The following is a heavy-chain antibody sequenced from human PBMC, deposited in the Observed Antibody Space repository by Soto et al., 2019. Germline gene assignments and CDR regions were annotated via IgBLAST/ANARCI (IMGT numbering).Heavy chain of an antibody. CDR2: ISYDGSNK. D-gene: IGHD3-22*01. CDR3: ARELDSSGYYEFDY. V-gene: IGHV3-30-3*01. J-gene: IGHJ4*02. CDR1: GFTFSSYA. Sequence: GGSLRLSCAASGFTFSSYAMHWVRQAPGKGLEWVAVISYDGSNKYYADSVKGRFTISRDNSKNTLYLQMNSLRAEDTAVYYCARELDSSGYYEFDYWGQGTLVTVSS.